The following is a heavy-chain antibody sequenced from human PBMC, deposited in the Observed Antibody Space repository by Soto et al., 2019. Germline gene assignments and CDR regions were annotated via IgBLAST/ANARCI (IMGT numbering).Heavy chain of an antibody. CDR3: AGDIAAAGNYYFDY. CDR1: GYTFTSYA. D-gene: IGHD6-13*01. CDR2: INAGNGNT. J-gene: IGHJ4*02. Sequence: QVQLVQSGAEVKKPGASVKVSCKASGYTFTSYAMHWVRQAPGQRLEWMGWINAGNGNTKYSQKFQGRGTITRDTSASTAYMELSSVRSEDTAVYYCAGDIAAAGNYYFDYWGQGTLVTVSS. V-gene: IGHV1-3*01.